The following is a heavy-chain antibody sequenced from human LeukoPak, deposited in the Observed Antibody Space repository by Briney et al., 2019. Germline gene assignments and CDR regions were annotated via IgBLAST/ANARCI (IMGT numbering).Heavy chain of an antibody. V-gene: IGHV1-46*01. CDR1: GYTFTSYY. CDR2: INPSGGST. D-gene: IGHD2-15*01. Sequence: ASVKVSCKASGYTFTSYYMHWVRQAPGQGLEWMGIINPSGGSTSYAQKFQGRVTMTRDMSTSTVYMELSSLRSEDTAVYYRARDYCSGGSCYALGDYWGQGTLVTVSS. CDR3: ARDYCSGGSCYALGDY. J-gene: IGHJ4*02.